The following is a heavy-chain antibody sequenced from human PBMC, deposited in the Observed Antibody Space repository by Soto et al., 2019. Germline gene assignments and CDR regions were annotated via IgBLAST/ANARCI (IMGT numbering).Heavy chain of an antibody. CDR1: GFTVSSNY. V-gene: IGHV3-53*04. Sequence: EVQLVESGGGLVQPGGSLRLSCAASGFTVSSNYMSWFRQAPGKGLEWVSVIYSGDSTYYAYSVKGRFTISRHNSKDTLYLQMISLRAEDTAVYYFARWVTNDVIAFDLWCQGTMVTVSS. CDR2: IYSGDST. D-gene: IGHD4-4*01. CDR3: ARWVTNDVIAFDL. J-gene: IGHJ3*01.